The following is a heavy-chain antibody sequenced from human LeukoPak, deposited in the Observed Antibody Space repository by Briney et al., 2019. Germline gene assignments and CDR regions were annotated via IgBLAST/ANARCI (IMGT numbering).Heavy chain of an antibody. V-gene: IGHV3-66*01. CDR3: AREDAGGSYSFDY. J-gene: IGHJ4*02. CDR1: GFTVSSNF. D-gene: IGHD1-26*01. Sequence: GGSLRLSCAVSGFTVSSNFMSWVRQAPGKGPEWVSVIYTSGITYYADSVRGRFTISRDNSKNTLYLQMDSLTAEDTAVYYCAREDAGGSYSFDYWGEGTLDPASS. CDR2: IYTSGIT.